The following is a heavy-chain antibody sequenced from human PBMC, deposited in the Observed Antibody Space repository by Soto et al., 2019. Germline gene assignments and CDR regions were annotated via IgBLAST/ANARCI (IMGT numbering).Heavy chain of an antibody. Sequence: ASVKVSCKASGGTFSSYAISCVRQAPGQGLEWMGGIIPIFGTANYAQKFQGRVTITADESTSTAYMELSSLRSEDTAVYYCARAYSYGYSLIYWVYYYYYGMEVWGQGTTVTVSS. J-gene: IGHJ6*02. D-gene: IGHD5-18*01. CDR2: IIPIFGTA. V-gene: IGHV1-69*13. CDR3: ARAYSYGYSLIYWVYYYYYGMEV. CDR1: GGTFSSYA.